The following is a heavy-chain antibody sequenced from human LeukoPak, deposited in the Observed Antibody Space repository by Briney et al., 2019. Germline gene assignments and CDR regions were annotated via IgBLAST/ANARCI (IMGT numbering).Heavy chain of an antibody. V-gene: IGHV4-39*01. D-gene: IGHD3-22*01. Sequence: PSETLSLTCTVSGGSISSSSYYWGWIRQPPGKGLEWIGSIYYSGSTYYNPSLKSRVTISVDTSKNQFSLKLSSVTAADTAVYYCARSVYYDSSGYYDRDYLDYWGQGTLVTVSS. CDR3: ARSVYYDSSGYYDRDYLDY. CDR2: IYYSGST. J-gene: IGHJ4*02. CDR1: GGSISSSSYY.